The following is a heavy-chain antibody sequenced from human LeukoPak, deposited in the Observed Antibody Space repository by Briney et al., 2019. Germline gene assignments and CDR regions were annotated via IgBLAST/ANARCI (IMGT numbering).Heavy chain of an antibody. D-gene: IGHD3-10*01. V-gene: IGHV4-38-2*02. Sequence: SETLSLTCTVSGYSISSGYYWGWLRQPPGRGPEWIGTIYHSGSTYYNPSLKSRVTISVDTSKNQFSLKLSSVTAADTAVYFCARNLWEGDYYGNNWFDPWGQGILVTVSS. CDR2: IYHSGST. CDR3: ARNLWEGDYYGNNWFDP. CDR1: GYSISSGYY. J-gene: IGHJ5*02.